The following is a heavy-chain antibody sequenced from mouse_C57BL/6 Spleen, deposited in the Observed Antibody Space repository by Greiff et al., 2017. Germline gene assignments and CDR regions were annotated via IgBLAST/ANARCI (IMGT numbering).Heavy chain of an antibody. CDR2: IDPSDSYT. D-gene: IGHD1-1*01. J-gene: IGHJ2*01. CDR1: GYTFTSYW. V-gene: IGHV1-69*01. Sequence: QVQLQQPGAELVMPGASVKLSCKASGYTFTSYWMHWVKQRPGQGLEWIGEIDPSDSYTNYNQKFKGKSTLTVDKSSSTASMQLSSLTSEDSAVYYCARRDYGSSYVSLYYFDYWSQGTTLTVSS. CDR3: ARRDYGSSYVSLYYFDY.